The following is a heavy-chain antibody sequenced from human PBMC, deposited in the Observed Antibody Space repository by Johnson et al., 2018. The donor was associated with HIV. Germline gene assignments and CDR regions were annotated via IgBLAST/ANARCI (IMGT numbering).Heavy chain of an antibody. CDR3: ARAEQLAGGAFDI. CDR2: MSSSGSTI. D-gene: IGHD6-6*01. CDR1: GFIVSDYY. V-gene: IGHV3-11*01. Sequence: VQLVESGGGLIQPGGSLRLSCAASGFIVSDYYMSWIRQAPGKGLEWISYMSSSGSTIYHAASVKGRFTISRDNAKNSLYLQMNSLRAEDTAVYYCARAEQLAGGAFDIWGQGTMVTVSS. J-gene: IGHJ3*02.